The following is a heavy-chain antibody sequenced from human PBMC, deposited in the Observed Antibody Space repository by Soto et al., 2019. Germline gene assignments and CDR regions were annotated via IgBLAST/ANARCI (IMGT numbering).Heavy chain of an antibody. Sequence: SAKLSCKASGYTITSYDLYWPRHENGQGLEWMGWMNPNSGNTGYAQKFQGRVTMTRNTSISTAYMELSSLRSEDTAVYFCARGEGDATVTTLLDVWGKGTTVTVSS. J-gene: IGHJ6*04. CDR1: GYTITSYD. CDR3: ARGEGDATVTTLLDV. D-gene: IGHD4-17*01. V-gene: IGHV1-8*01. CDR2: MNPNSGNT.